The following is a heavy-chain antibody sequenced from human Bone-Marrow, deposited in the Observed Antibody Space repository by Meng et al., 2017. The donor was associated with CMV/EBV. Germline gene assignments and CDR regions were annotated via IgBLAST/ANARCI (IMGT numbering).Heavy chain of an antibody. J-gene: IGHJ6*02. Sequence: GSLRLSCTVSGGSISSYYWSWIRQPPGKGLEWIGYIYYSGSTNYNPSLKSRVTISVDTSKNQFSLKLSSVTAADTAVYYCARDGPSSGWRYGFYYYGMDVWGQGTTVTVSS. V-gene: IGHV4-59*01. CDR2: IYYSGST. D-gene: IGHD6-19*01. CDR1: GGSISSYY. CDR3: ARDGPSSGWRYGFYYYGMDV.